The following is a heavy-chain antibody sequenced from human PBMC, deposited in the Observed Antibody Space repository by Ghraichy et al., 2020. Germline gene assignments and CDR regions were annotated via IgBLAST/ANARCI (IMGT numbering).Heavy chain of an antibody. CDR3: ARGSTVVRFYYYDGMDV. J-gene: IGHJ6*02. V-gene: IGHV3-48*02. Sequence: GGSLRLSCVGSGFTFSSFSMNWVRQSPGKGLEWVSYITSSSRTKSYADSVKGRFTISRDNAQNSLYLQMNGLRDEDTAVYYCARGSTVVRFYYYDGMDVWGQGTTVTVSS. D-gene: IGHD4-23*01. CDR2: ITSSSRTK. CDR1: GFTFSSFS.